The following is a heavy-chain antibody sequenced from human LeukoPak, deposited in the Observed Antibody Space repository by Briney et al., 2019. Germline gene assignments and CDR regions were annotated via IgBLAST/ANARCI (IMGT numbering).Heavy chain of an antibody. D-gene: IGHD1-26*01. V-gene: IGHV1-18*01. CDR3: SSCGSYWGVFGY. CDR2: ISPYNGNT. Sequence: ASVKVSCKASGYSFTIYDISWVRQAPGQGLEWMGWISPYNGNTNYAQKFQGRVTMTTNTSNSTAYMELRSLRLDDTDVYYCSSCGSYWGVFGYWGQGTLVTVSS. J-gene: IGHJ4*02. CDR1: GYSFTIYD.